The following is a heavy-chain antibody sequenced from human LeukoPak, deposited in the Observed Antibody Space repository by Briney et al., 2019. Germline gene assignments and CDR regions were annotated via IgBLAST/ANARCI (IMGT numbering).Heavy chain of an antibody. CDR2: INPKSGGT. D-gene: IGHD6-19*01. V-gene: IGHV1-2*02. CDR1: GYTFTDYY. J-gene: IGHJ4*02. Sequence: ASVKVSCKASGYTFTDYYIHWVRQAPGQDFEWMGWINPKSGGTEYAQKFQGRVTMTRDPSLSTAYMELSRLRSDDTAVFYCARASTVAGNHRPFDYWGQGPLSPSPQ. CDR3: ARASTVAGNHRPFDY.